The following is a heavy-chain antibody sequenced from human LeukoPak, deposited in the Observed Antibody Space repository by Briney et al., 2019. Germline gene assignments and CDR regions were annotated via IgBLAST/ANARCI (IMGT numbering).Heavy chain of an antibody. CDR3: ARATYYYDYSGYYYIDY. CDR1: GGSISSNY. CDR2: IYNSGST. D-gene: IGHD3-22*01. Sequence: SETLSLTCAVSGGSISSNYWTWIRQPPGQGLDWIGNIYNSGSTNYNPSLTRRVTISLDTSKNQFSLQLGSVTAADTAVYYCARATYYYDYSGYYYIDYWGQGTLVTVSS. V-gene: IGHV4-59*01. J-gene: IGHJ4*02.